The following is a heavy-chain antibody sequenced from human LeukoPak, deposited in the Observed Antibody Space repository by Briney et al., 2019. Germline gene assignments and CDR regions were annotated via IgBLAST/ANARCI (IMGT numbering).Heavy chain of an antibody. CDR2: ISNSGGST. V-gene: IGHV3-23*01. CDR1: GFSFSSYA. D-gene: IGHD5-24*01. J-gene: IGHJ4*02. CDR3: AKEIRNSRDGYSI. Sequence: PGGSLRLSCAASGFSFSSYAMSWVRQAPGKGLEWVSSISNSGGSTYYADSVKGRFTISRDNSKNTLYLQMNSLRAEDTAVYYCAKEIRNSRDGYSIWGQGTLVTVSS.